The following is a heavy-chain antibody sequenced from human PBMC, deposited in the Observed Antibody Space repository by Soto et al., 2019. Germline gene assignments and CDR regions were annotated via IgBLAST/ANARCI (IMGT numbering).Heavy chain of an antibody. CDR2: ISAYHGNT. Sequence: HVQLVQSGAEVKKPGASVKVYCKASGYTVTSYGISWVRPAPGQGLEWMGWISAYHGNTNYAQKLQGRVTMTTDTSTSTAYMELRSLRSDDPAVYYCARAAPYNWFDPWGQGTLVTVSS. V-gene: IGHV1-18*01. CDR1: GYTVTSYG. CDR3: ARAAPYNWFDP. J-gene: IGHJ5*02.